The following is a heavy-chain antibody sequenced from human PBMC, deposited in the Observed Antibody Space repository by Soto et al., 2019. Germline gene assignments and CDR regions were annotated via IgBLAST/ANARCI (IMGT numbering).Heavy chain of an antibody. V-gene: IGHV1-18*01. CDR2: ISAYNGNT. J-gene: IGHJ2*01. D-gene: IGHD2-15*01. CDR1: GYTFTNYG. CDR3: AGCYCSVGSCYSCWHFDL. Sequence: QVPVVQSGSEVKKPGASVKVSCKASGYTFTNYGMSWVRQSPGQGLEWMGWISAYNGNTNHAQSFQSRDTMTTDTSTNTAYMELRSLRADETAVYYCAGCYCSVGSCYSCWHFDLWGRGALVTVSS.